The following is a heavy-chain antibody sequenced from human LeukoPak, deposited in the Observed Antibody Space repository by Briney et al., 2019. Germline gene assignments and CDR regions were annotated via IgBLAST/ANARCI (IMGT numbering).Heavy chain of an antibody. V-gene: IGHV4-59*08. CDR2: IYYSGST. Sequence: PSETLSLTCTVSGGSISSYYWSWIRQPPGKGLEWIGYIYYSGSTNYNPSLKSRITISVDTSKNQFSLKLSSVTAADTAVYYCARRDTGDSSSWYFDYWGQGTLVTVSS. J-gene: IGHJ4*02. CDR1: GGSISSYY. CDR3: ARRDTGDSSSWYFDY. D-gene: IGHD6-13*01.